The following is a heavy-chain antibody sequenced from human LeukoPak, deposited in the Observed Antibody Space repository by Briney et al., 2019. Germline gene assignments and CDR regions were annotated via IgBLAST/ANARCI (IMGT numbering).Heavy chain of an antibody. CDR3: ARSDQLSIAAAGIFDY. CDR1: GFTFSSYA. CDR2: IRSNGGST. Sequence: GGSLRLSCAASGFTFSSYAMHWVRQAPGKGLEYVSAIRSNGGSTYYANSVKGRFTISRDNSKNTLYLQMGSLRAEDMAVYYCARSDQLSIAAAGIFDYWGQGTLVTVSS. J-gene: IGHJ4*02. V-gene: IGHV3-64*01. D-gene: IGHD6-13*01.